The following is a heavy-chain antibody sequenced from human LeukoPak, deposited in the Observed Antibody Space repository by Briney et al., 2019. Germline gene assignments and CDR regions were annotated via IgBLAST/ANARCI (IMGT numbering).Heavy chain of an antibody. D-gene: IGHD6-19*01. CDR1: GFTFSSYS. V-gene: IGHV3-21*01. Sequence: PGGSLRLSCAASGFTFSSYSMNWVRQAPGKGLEWVSSISSSSSYIYYADSVKGRFTISRDNAKNSLYLQMNSLRAEDTAVYYCARGGSSGWDDAFDIWGQGTMVTVSS. CDR3: ARGGSSGWDDAFDI. CDR2: ISSSSSYI. J-gene: IGHJ3*02.